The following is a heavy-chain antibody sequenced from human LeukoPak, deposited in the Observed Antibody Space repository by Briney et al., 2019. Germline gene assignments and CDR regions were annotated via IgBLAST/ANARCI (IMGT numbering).Heavy chain of an antibody. J-gene: IGHJ3*02. V-gene: IGHV4-39*01. D-gene: IGHD5-18*01. Sequence: SETLSLTCTVSGGSISSSTYYWGWIRQSPGKGLEWIGSVYYSGSTYYNPSLKSRVTMSVDTSRNQSSLKVTSATAADTTVYYCARRNTAKGAFDIWGQGTMVTVSS. CDR3: ARRNTAKGAFDI. CDR1: GGSISSSTYY. CDR2: VYYSGST.